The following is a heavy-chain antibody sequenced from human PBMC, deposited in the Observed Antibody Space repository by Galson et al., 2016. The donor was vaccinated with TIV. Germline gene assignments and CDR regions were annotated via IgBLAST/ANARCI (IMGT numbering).Heavy chain of an antibody. J-gene: IGHJ6*02. Sequence: LRLSCAASGFTFDEYGMHWVRQGLGKGLEWVSGISSNSVYLGYADSVKGRFTISRDNAKNSLYLQMNSLRAEDTALYYCTKARGYGCGSPQDCYYGMDVWGQGTTVTVSS. CDR2: ISSNSVYL. CDR3: TKARGYGCGSPQDCYYGMDV. V-gene: IGHV3-9*01. CDR1: GFTFDEYG. D-gene: IGHD5-18*01.